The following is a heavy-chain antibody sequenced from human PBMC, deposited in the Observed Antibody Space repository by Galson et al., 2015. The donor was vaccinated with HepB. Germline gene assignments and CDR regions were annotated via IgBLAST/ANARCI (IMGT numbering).Heavy chain of an antibody. V-gene: IGHV1-18*04. J-gene: IGHJ6*02. CDR3: ARTGKYSSSGYYYGMDV. D-gene: IGHD6-6*01. Sequence: SVKVSCKASGYTFTSYGISWVRQAPGQGLEWMGWISAYNGNTNYAQKLQGRVTMTTDTSTSTAYMELRSLRSDDTAVYYCARTGKYSSSGYYYGMDVWGQGTTVTASS. CDR2: ISAYNGNT. CDR1: GYTFTSYG.